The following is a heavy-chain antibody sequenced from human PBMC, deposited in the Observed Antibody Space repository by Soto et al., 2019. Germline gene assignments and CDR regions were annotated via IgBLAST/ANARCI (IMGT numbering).Heavy chain of an antibody. CDR2: ISWNNGSG. Sequence: EVQLVEAGGGLVQPGRSLRLSCAASGFFFEGYGMHWVRQAAGKGLEWVSGISWNNGSGVYADSVKGRFTISRDNAKNSLYLQMNSLRAEDTALYYCAKDLYSNTRDAFDIWGQGTMVTVS. D-gene: IGHD6-13*01. V-gene: IGHV3-9*01. J-gene: IGHJ3*02. CDR3: AKDLYSNTRDAFDI. CDR1: GFFFEGYG.